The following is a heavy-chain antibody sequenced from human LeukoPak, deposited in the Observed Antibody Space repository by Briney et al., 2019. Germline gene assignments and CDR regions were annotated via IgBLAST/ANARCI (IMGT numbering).Heavy chain of an antibody. CDR3: ARGIHYYDSSGYWDDAFDI. Sequence: GESLKISCKGSGYSFTSYWIGWVRQLPGKGLEWMGIIYPGDSDTRYSPSFQGQVTISADKSISTAYLQWSSLKASDTAMYYCARGIHYYDSSGYWDDAFDIWGQGTMVTVSS. D-gene: IGHD3-22*01. CDR1: GYSFTSYW. CDR2: IYPGDSDT. J-gene: IGHJ3*02. V-gene: IGHV5-51*01.